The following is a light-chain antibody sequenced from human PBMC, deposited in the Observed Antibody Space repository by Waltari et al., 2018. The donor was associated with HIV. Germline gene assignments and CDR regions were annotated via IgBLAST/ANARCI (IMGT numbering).Light chain of an antibody. CDR3: TSYTVRRALI. CDR2: GVT. V-gene: IGLV2-14*03. CDR1: DRDIPVSSS. J-gene: IGLJ2*01. Sequence: SALTQPAPSSGSPREPVAIACTATDRDIPVSSSLSSYHQLPTTSPQLLIFGVTVRSPVLSHGFAASTSGTTASLTISGHQTDEEGDYYCTSYTVRRALIFGGGTKLTVL.